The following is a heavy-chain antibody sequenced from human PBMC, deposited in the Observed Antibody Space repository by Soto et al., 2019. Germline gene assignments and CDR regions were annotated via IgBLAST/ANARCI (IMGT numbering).Heavy chain of an antibody. CDR2: ISGSGGST. J-gene: IGHJ6*02. CDR3: AKNWLTVYYYYGMDV. Sequence: GGSLRLSCAASGFTFSSYAMSWVRQAPGKGLEWVSAISGSGGSTYYADSVKGRFAISRDNSKNTLYLQMNSLRAEDTAVYYCAKNWLTVYYYYGMDVWGQGTTVTVSS. CDR1: GFTFSSYA. V-gene: IGHV3-23*01. D-gene: IGHD3-22*01.